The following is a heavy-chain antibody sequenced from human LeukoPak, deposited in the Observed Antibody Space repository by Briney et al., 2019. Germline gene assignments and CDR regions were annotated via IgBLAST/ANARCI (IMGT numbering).Heavy chain of an antibody. D-gene: IGHD2-21*02. V-gene: IGHV3-23*01. Sequence: PGGSLRLSCAASGFTFSSYAMSWVRQAPGKGLEWVSAISGSGGSTYYADSVKGRFTISRDNSKNTLYLQMNSLGAEDTAVYYCAKDLQLGIVVVTAIYFDYWGQGTLVTVSS. CDR1: GFTFSSYA. CDR3: AKDLQLGIVVVTAIYFDY. CDR2: ISGSGGST. J-gene: IGHJ4*02.